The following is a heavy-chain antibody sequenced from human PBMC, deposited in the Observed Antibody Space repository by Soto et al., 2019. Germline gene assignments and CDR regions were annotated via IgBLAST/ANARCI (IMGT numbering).Heavy chain of an antibody. J-gene: IGHJ5*02. V-gene: IGHV1-69*01. CDR3: ARGGSGYTWFNES. Sequence: QEQLVQSGAEVKKPGYSVKVSCKASGGLFSSYPISWVRQVPGHGLEWMGVIIPVFHTAYYTQRFQGRVTITADESKNTAHMELSSLRSEDTAIYYCARGGSGYTWFNESWGQGTLVTVSS. CDR1: GGLFSSYP. D-gene: IGHD3-22*01. CDR2: IIPVFHTA.